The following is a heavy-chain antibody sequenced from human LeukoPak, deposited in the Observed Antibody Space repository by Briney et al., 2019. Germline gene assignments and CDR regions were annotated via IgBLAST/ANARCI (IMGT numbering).Heavy chain of an antibody. CDR2: VHYSGNT. J-gene: IGHJ6*02. CDR3: ARGTVTYSDYYGMDV. V-gene: IGHV4-59*08. Sequence: SETLSLTCTVSGASISSHYWSWIWQPPEKGLEWIGYVHYSGNTNYNSSLRSRVTMSLDTSKNQISLRLTSVTAADTAVYYCARGTVTYSDYYGMDVWGQGTTVTVSS. D-gene: IGHD4-17*01. CDR1: GASISSHY.